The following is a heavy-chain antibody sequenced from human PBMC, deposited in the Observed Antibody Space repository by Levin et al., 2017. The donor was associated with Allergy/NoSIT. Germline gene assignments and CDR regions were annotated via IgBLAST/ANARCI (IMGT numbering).Heavy chain of an antibody. D-gene: IGHD3-22*01. J-gene: IGHJ4*02. Sequence: GGSLRLSCAASEFSFSNYAMTWVRQVPGNGLEWVSVISGSGGDTYYADSVKGRFTISRDNSKNTLYLQMNSLRAEDTAVYYCAKLASLYCSGGSCHSYYYDRSGYYFDSWGQGTLVTVSS. V-gene: IGHV3-23*01. CDR1: EFSFSNYA. CDR3: AKLASLYCSGGSCHSYYYDRSGYYFDS. CDR2: ISGSGGDT.